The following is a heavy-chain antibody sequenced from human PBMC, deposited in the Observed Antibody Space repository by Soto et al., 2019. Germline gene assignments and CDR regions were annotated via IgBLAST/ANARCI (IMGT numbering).Heavy chain of an antibody. CDR2: ISYDGSNK. D-gene: IGHD6-13*01. V-gene: IGHV3-30*18. CDR1: GFTFSSYG. J-gene: IGHJ6*02. Sequence: PEESLRLSCAASGFTFSSYGMHWVRQAPGKGLEWVAVISYDGSNKYYADSVKGRFTISRDNSKNTLYLQMNSLRAEDTAVYYCAKGGVAAAAYGMDVWGQGTTVTVCS. CDR3: AKGGVAAAAYGMDV.